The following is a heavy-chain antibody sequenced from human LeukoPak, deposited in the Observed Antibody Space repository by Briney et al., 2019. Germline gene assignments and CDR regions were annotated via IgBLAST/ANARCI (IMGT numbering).Heavy chain of an antibody. CDR1: GYTFTGYY. CDR3: ARSPEWELIDAFDI. CDR2: INPNSGGT. V-gene: IGHV1-2*02. D-gene: IGHD1-26*01. J-gene: IGHJ3*02. Sequence: GASVKVSCKASGYTFTGYYMHWVRQAPGQGLEWMGWINPNSGGTNYAQKFQGRVTMTRDTSISTAYMELSWLRSDDTAVYYCARSPEWELIDAFDIWGQGTMVTVS.